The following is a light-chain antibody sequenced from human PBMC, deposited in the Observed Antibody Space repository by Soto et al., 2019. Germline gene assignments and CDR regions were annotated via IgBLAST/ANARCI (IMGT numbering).Light chain of an antibody. CDR2: EGS. Sequence: QSALTQPASVSGSPGQSITISCTGPSSDVGSYNLVSWYQQHPGKAPKLMIYEGSKRPSGVSNRFSGSKSGNTASLTISGLQAEDEADYYCCSYASSSTFKVFGGGTKLTVL. V-gene: IGLV2-23*03. CDR3: CSYASSSTFKV. J-gene: IGLJ2*01. CDR1: SSDVGSYNL.